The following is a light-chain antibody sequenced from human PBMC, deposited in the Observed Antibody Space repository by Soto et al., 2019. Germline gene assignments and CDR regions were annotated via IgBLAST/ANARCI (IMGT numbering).Light chain of an antibody. V-gene: IGKV3-15*01. J-gene: IGKJ2*01. CDR1: QTVSGN. CDR2: GAF. CDR3: QHYNNWPPMYT. Sequence: EIVMTQSPPTLSLSPGERATLSCRASQTVSGNLAWYQQKPGQAPRLLIYGAFTRAAGIPARFSGSGSGTEFNLTISNLQSEDFALYYCQHYNNWPPMYTFGQGTRLEIK.